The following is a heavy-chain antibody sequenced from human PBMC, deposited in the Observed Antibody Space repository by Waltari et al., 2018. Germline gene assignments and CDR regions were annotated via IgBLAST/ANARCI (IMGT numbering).Heavy chain of an antibody. V-gene: IGHV3-20*01. Sequence: EVQVVESGGGVVRPGGSLRLSCAASGFSFGEYGMAWVRQAPGKGAECVAGINYNGGSTSYADSVRCRFTISRDNAKTSLFLQMNSLRGEDTALYHCARVPEYASASAGWFDPWGEGTLVTVSS. J-gene: IGHJ5*02. CDR1: GFSFGEYG. CDR2: INYNGGST. D-gene: IGHD2-8*01. CDR3: ARVPEYASASAGWFDP.